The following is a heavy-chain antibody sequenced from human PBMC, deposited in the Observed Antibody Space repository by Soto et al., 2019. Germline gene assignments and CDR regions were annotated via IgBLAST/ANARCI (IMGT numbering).Heavy chain of an antibody. Sequence: QVQLQESGPGLVKPSQTLSVTCTVSGGSVSSDDYSWSWIRQHPGKGLEWIGYIRDSGRTYYNPSLEGRVTISVDTSKNQCSLRLRSVTATDTAVYYCARAMANYFDYWGQGTRVTASS. J-gene: IGHJ4*02. CDR2: IRDSGRT. V-gene: IGHV4-31*03. CDR1: GGSVSSDDYS. D-gene: IGHD2-8*01. CDR3: ARAMANYFDY.